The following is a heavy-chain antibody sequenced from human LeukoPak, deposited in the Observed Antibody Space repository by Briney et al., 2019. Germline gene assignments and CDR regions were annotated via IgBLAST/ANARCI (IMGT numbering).Heavy chain of an antibody. CDR1: GFTFSSYG. J-gene: IGHJ3*02. Sequence: PGGSLRLSCAASGFTFSSYGMHWVRQAPGKGLEWVAVIWYDGSNKYYADSVKGRFTISRDNSKNTLYLQMNSLRAEDTAVYYCARTDGSGYYYHAFDIWGQGTMVTVSS. CDR2: IWYDGSNK. CDR3: ARTDGSGYYYHAFDI. D-gene: IGHD3-22*01. V-gene: IGHV3-33*01.